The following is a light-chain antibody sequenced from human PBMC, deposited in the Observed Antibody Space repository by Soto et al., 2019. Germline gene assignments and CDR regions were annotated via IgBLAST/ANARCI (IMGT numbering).Light chain of an antibody. J-gene: IGKJ5*01. CDR1: QSVSSN. CDR2: GAS. Sequence: EILMTQSPATLSVSPWERATLSCRASQSVSSNLAWYQQKPGQAPRLLIYGASTRATGIPARFSGSGSGTEFTLTISSLQSEDFAVYYCQQYNNWPITFGQGTRLEIK. V-gene: IGKV3-15*01. CDR3: QQYNNWPIT.